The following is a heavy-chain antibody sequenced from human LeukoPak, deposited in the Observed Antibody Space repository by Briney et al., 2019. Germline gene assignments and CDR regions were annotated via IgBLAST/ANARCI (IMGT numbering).Heavy chain of an antibody. D-gene: IGHD6-6*01. CDR2: ISSDGSST. CDR3: ARDQRVTGRPDIDY. CDR1: GFTFRNHW. J-gene: IGHJ4*02. Sequence: PGGSLRLSCAASGFTFRNHWMHWVRQTPGKGLVWVSRISSDGSSTTYADSVKGRFTISRGNAKNTLYLQMNNLRAEDTAMYYCARDQRVTGRPDIDYWGQGTLVLVSS. V-gene: IGHV3-74*03.